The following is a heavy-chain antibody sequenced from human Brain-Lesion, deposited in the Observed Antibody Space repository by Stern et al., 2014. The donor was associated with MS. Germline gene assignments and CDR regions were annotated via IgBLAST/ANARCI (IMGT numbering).Heavy chain of an antibody. Sequence: EVQLVESGGGLVQPGGSLRLSCAGSGFSLSSYWMSWVRQAPGKGPELVATIKQDGSERYYVDSVKGRFTISRDNSKNSVFLQMNSLRVDDPSVYYCARDCGSGSCYQTQYYYGVDVGGQGPTVIVSS. D-gene: IGHD2-15*01. CDR2: IKQDGSER. CDR1: GFSLSSYW. CDR3: ARDCGSGSCYQTQYYYGVDV. V-gene: IGHV3-7*01. J-gene: IGHJ6*02.